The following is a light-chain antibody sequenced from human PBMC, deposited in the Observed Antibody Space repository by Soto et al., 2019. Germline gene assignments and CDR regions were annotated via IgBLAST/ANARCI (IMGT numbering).Light chain of an antibody. Sequence: DIQMTQSPSTLSGSVGDRVTITCRASQTISSWLAWCQQKPGKAPKLLIYKASTLKSGVPSRFSGSGSGTEFTLTISSLQPDDFATYYCQQVYVYPSTFGGGTKVDIK. V-gene: IGKV1-5*03. CDR2: KAS. CDR1: QTISSW. J-gene: IGKJ4*01. CDR3: QQVYVYPST.